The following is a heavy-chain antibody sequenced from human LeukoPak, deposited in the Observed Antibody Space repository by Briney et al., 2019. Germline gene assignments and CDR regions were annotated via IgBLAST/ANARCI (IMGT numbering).Heavy chain of an antibody. V-gene: IGHV4-39*07. Sequence: SETLSLTCTVSGGSISSYYWGWIRQPPGKGLEWIGSIYYSGSTYYNPSLKSRVTISVDTSKNQFSLKLSSVTAADTAVYYCARDGIAAAGPLRAYYGMDVWGQGTTVTVSS. D-gene: IGHD6-13*01. J-gene: IGHJ6*02. CDR2: IYYSGST. CDR1: GGSISSYY. CDR3: ARDGIAAAGPLRAYYGMDV.